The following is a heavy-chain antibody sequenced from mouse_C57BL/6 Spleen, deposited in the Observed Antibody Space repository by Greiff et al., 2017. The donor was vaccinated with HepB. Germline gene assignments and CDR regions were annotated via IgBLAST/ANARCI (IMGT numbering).Heavy chain of an antibody. D-gene: IGHD2-5*01. Sequence: QVQLQQSGAELVKPGASVKMSCKASGYTFTSYWITWVKQRPGQGLEWIGDIYPGSGSTNYNEKFKSKATLTVDTSSSTAYMQLSSLTSEDSAVYYCARRGDSKGYFDVWGTGTTVTVSS. CDR3: ARRGDSKGYFDV. V-gene: IGHV1-55*01. CDR2: IYPGSGST. J-gene: IGHJ1*03. CDR1: GYTFTSYW.